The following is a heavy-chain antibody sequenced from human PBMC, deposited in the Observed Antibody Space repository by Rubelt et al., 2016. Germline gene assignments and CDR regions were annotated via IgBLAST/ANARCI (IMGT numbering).Heavy chain of an antibody. CDR3: ARYSSSPYYFDY. CDR2: DGSEE. D-gene: IGHD6-6*01. J-gene: IGHJ4*02. Sequence: DGSEEYYVDSVKGRFTISRDNAKNSLYLQMNSLRAEDTAVYYCARYSSSPYYFDYWGQGTPVTVSS. V-gene: IGHV3-7*04.